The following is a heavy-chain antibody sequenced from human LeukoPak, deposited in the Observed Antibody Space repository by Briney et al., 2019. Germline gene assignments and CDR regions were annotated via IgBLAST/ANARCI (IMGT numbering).Heavy chain of an antibody. V-gene: IGHV4-34*01. J-gene: IGHJ6*02. CDR1: GGSFSGYY. Sequence: SETLSLTCAVYGGSFSGYYWSWIRQPPGKGLEWIGEINHSGSTNYNPSLKSRVTISVDTSKNQFSLKLSSVTAADTAVYYCARRRGLLPGYYYGMDVWGQGTTVTVSS. CDR2: INHSGST. CDR3: ARRRGLLPGYYYGMDV. D-gene: IGHD2/OR15-2a*01.